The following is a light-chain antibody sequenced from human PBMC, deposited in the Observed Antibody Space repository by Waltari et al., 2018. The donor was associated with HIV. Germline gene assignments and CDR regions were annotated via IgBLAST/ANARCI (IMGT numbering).Light chain of an antibody. J-gene: IGLJ3*02. CDR1: SGHITNA. V-gene: IGLV4-69*01. CDR3: QTWGTGILL. CDR2: LNHNGSH. Sequence: QLVLTQSPSASASLGASVTLICTLSSGHITNAIAWHQQQPGKGHRYVMKLNHNGSHNKGDGIHDRFSGSSSGAERYLAISSLQSEDEGDYYCQTWGTGILLFGGGTKLTVL.